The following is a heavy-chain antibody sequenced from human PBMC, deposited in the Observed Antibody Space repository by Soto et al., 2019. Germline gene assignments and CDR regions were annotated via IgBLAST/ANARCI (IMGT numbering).Heavy chain of an antibody. CDR3: AREEVIAAVGTPHFDY. V-gene: IGHV1-2*02. Sequence: ASVKVSCKASGYTFTGYYMHWVRQAPGQGLEWMGWINPNSGGTNYAQKFQGRVTMTRDTSISTAYMELSRLRSDDTAVYYCAREEVIAAVGTPHFDYWGQGTLVTVSS. CDR2: INPNSGGT. CDR1: GYTFTGYY. J-gene: IGHJ4*02. D-gene: IGHD6-13*01.